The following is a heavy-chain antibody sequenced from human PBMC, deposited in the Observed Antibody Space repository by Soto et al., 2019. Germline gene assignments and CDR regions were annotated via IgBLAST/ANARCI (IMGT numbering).Heavy chain of an antibody. CDR1: GFTFTSSA. CDR2: IVVGSGNT. Sequence: SVKVSCKASGFTFTSSAVQWVRQARGQRLEWIGWIVVGSGNTNYAQKFQERVTITRDMSTSTAYMELSSMRSEDTAVYYCAADRAMVRGVKSDYWGQETLVTVS. V-gene: IGHV1-58*01. D-gene: IGHD3-10*01. J-gene: IGHJ4*02. CDR3: AADRAMVRGVKSDY.